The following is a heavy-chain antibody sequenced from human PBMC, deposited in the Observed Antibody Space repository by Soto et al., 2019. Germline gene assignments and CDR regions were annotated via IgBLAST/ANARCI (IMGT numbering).Heavy chain of an antibody. CDR1: GGSFSGYY. Sequence: QVQLQQWGAGLLKPSETLSLTCAVYGGSFSGYYWSWIRQPPEKGLEWIGEINHSGSTKYSPSLKIRVTISVDTSKNQFSLNLSSVTAADTAVYYCARGCKCRCPPGPVFDYWSQGTLLTVSS. V-gene: IGHV4-34*01. CDR2: INHSGST. J-gene: IGHJ4*02. D-gene: IGHD2-15*01. CDR3: ARGCKCRCPPGPVFDY.